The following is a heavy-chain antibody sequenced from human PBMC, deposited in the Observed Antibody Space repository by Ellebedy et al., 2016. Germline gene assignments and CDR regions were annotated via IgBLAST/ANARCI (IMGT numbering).Heavy chain of an antibody. CDR2: IYYSGST. Sequence: SETLSLXXTVSGGSISSGGYYWSWIRQHPGKGLEWIGYIYYSGSTYYNPSLKSRVTISVDTSKNQLSLKLSSVTAADTAVYYCASGSYPDYWGQGTLVTVSS. V-gene: IGHV4-31*03. CDR1: GGSISSGGYY. D-gene: IGHD1-26*01. CDR3: ASGSYPDY. J-gene: IGHJ4*02.